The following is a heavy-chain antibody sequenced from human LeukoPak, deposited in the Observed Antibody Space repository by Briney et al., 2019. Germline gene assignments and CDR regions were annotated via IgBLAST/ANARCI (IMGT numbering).Heavy chain of an antibody. CDR2: ISSSSSYI. CDR1: GFTFSSYS. Sequence: GGSLRLSCAASGFTFSSYSMTWVRQAPGKGLEWVSSISSSSSYIYYADSVKGRFTISRDNAKNSLYLQMNSLRAEDTAVYYCTLTIFGVVTPPFDYWGQGTLVTVSS. V-gene: IGHV3-21*01. J-gene: IGHJ4*02. CDR3: TLTIFGVVTPPFDY. D-gene: IGHD3-3*01.